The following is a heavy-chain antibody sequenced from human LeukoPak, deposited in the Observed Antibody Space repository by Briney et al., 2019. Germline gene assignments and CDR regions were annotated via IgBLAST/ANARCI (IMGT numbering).Heavy chain of an antibody. J-gene: IGHJ4*02. CDR2: IYYSGST. CDR3: ARGNHYYDSSGYYLDY. V-gene: IGHV4-59*01. CDR1: GGSISSYY. D-gene: IGHD3-22*01. Sequence: SETLSLTCTVSGGSISSYYWSWIRQPPGKGLEWIGYIYYSGSTNYNPSLKSRVTISVDTSKNQFSLKLSSVTAADTAVYYCARGNHYYDSSGYYLDYWGQGTLVTVSS.